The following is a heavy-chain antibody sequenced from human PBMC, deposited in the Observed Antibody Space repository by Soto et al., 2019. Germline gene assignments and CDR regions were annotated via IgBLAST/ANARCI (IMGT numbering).Heavy chain of an antibody. CDR3: ARGQRFSDWFDP. V-gene: IGHV4-4*07. CDR2: IYSSGST. CDR1: GGAISTYY. D-gene: IGHD3-3*01. Sequence: PSEDLSLTCTVSGGAISTYYWTWIRQTAGKGLEWIGRIYSSGSTKYNPALQSRVTMSLDTSNNQFSLRLTSVTAADTAVYYCARGQRFSDWFDPWGQGTLVT. J-gene: IGHJ5*02.